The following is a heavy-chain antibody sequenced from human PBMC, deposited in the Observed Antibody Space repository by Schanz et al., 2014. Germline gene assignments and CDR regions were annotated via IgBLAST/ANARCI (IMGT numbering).Heavy chain of an antibody. Sequence: QVQLVQSGAEVKKPGASVKVSCKASGYTFTGHYMHWVRQAPGQGLEWMGWIVPIAGITNYAQRFQGRVTITADKSSDTAYMELSSLRSEDTAVYYCAREVGLYDRGWFDPWGQGTLVTVSS. CDR2: IVPIAGIT. CDR1: GYTFTGHY. J-gene: IGHJ5*02. V-gene: IGHV1-46*01. D-gene: IGHD3-22*01. CDR3: AREVGLYDRGWFDP.